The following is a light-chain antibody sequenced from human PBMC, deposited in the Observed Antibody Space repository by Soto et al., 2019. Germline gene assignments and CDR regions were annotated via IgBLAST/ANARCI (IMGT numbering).Light chain of an antibody. V-gene: IGLV2-14*01. CDR2: EVS. CDR1: SSDVGAYNF. Sequence: ALTQPASVSGSPGQSITISCTGTSSDVGAYNFVSWYQQFPGKAPKLMIYEVSNRPSGVSDRFSGSKSGNTASLIISGLQAEDEADYYCSSQTGSATVLFGGGTKLTVL. CDR3: SSQTGSATVL. J-gene: IGLJ2*01.